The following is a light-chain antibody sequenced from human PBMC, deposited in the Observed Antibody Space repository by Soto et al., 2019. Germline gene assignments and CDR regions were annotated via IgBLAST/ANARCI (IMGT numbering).Light chain of an antibody. CDR2: GAS. J-gene: IGKJ2*03. CDR1: QDVSTN. Sequence: ETVMTQSPDTLSVSPGESATLSCRASQDVSTNLAWFHHKPGQTPRLVLYGASKRATSIPARFSGSGSGRHFTLTISSLQSEDFGVYYCQHYHNWPPYSFGQGTKVEIK. CDR3: QHYHNWPPYS. V-gene: IGKV3-15*01.